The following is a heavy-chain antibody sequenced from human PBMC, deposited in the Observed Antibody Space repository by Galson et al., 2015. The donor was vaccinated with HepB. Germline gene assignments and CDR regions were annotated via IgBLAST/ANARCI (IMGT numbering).Heavy chain of an antibody. CDR2: ISGRGTNT. CDR1: GFTVGSHA. CDR3: AKLRPSYDDVDSFFDD. Sequence: SLRLSCAASGFTVGSHAMGWVRQAPGKGLEWVSVISGRGTNTYYADSVKGRFTISRDTSKNRLSLQMNSLRAEDTAIYYCAKLRPSYDDVDSFFDDWGQGTLVSVSS. V-gene: IGHV3-23*01. J-gene: IGHJ4*02. D-gene: IGHD1-1*01.